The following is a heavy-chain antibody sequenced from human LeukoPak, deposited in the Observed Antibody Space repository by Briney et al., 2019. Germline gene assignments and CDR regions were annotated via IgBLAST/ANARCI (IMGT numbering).Heavy chain of an antibody. CDR1: GFTFSSYS. V-gene: IGHV3-21*01. CDR2: ISSSSSYI. CDR3: ARDLRALDAFDI. Sequence: PGGSLGLSCAASGFTFSSYSMNWVRQAPGKGLEWVSSISSSSSYIYYADSVKGRFTISRDNAKNSLYLQMNSLRAEDTAVYYCARDLRALDAFDIWGQGTMVTVSS. J-gene: IGHJ3*02.